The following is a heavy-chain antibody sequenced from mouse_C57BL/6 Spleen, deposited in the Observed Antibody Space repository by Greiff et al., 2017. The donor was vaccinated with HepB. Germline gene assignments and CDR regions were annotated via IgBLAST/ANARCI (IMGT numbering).Heavy chain of an antibody. D-gene: IGHD2-3*01. V-gene: IGHV5-16*01. CDR3: ARVFGDGYYDY. CDR1: GFTFSDYY. Sequence: DVMLVESEGGLVQPGSSMKLSCTASGFTFSDYYMAWVRQVPEKGLEWVANINYDGSSTYYLDSLKSRFIISRDNAKNILYLQMSSLKSEDTATYYCARVFGDGYYDYWGQGTTLTVSS. CDR2: INYDGSST. J-gene: IGHJ2*01.